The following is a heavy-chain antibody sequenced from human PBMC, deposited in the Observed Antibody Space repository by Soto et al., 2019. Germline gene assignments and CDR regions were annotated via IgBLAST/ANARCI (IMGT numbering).Heavy chain of an antibody. J-gene: IGHJ3*01. V-gene: IGHV3-53*01. CDR3: ATRPLLPGAP. CDR2: IYSGGST. D-gene: IGHD3-22*01. Sequence: EVQLVESGGGLIQPGGSLRLSCAASGVTFSSNDMNWVRQAPGKGLEWVSLIYSGGSTYYADSVQGGFTISSDNSKHTLYLQMSTLRAEDTAVYYCATRPLLPGAPWCQGTMVTVSS. CDR1: GVTFSSND.